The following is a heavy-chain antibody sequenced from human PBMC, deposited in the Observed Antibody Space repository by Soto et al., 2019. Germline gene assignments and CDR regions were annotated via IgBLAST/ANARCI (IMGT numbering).Heavy chain of an antibody. D-gene: IGHD2-2*02. J-gene: IGHJ6*02. CDR2: INPNSGGT. CDR1: GYTFSGYY. CDR3: ARSLTEGYCTITGCYTRPLYGMDV. V-gene: IGHV1-2*02. Sequence: ASVKFSCKASGYTFSGYYTHWLRQTPGQGLEWMGWINPNSGGTNYAQKFQGRVTVTRDTPTSTAYMELSRLTSDDTAVYYCARSLTEGYCTITGCYTRPLYGMDVWGQGTTVTVSS.